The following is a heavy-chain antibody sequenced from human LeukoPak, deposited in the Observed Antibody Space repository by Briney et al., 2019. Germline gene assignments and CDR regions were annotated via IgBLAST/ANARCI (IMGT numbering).Heavy chain of an antibody. D-gene: IGHD3-22*01. J-gene: IGHJ6*03. Sequence: ASVKVSCKASGYTFTSYGISWVRQATGQGLEWMGWMNPNSGNTGYAQKFQGRVTITRNTSISTAYMELSSLRSEDTAVYYCARERDLTYYYDSSGYSTLNPHYYYMDVWGKGTTVTVSS. CDR2: MNPNSGNT. CDR1: GYTFTSYG. CDR3: ARERDLTYYYDSSGYSTLNPHYYYMDV. V-gene: IGHV1-8*03.